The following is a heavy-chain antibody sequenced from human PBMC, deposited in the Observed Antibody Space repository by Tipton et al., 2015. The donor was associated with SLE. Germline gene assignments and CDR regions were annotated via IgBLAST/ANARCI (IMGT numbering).Heavy chain of an antibody. J-gene: IGHJ6*04. CDR3: ARGEMDVFHI. CDR1: GCSMSIGYY. D-gene: IGHD2-2*03. Sequence: TLSLTCTVSGCSMSIGYYWGWIRQPPGKGLEWIGSIYQSGDTFYTPSLRSRVTISVDTSKNQFSLRLTSVTAADTALYYCARGEMDVFHIWGKGTTVTVSS. V-gene: IGHV4-38-2*02. CDR2: IYQSGDT.